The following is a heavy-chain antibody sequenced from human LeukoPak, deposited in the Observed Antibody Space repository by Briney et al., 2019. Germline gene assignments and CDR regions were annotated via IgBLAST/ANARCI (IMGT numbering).Heavy chain of an antibody. V-gene: IGHV3-23*01. D-gene: IGHD2-2*01. J-gene: IGHJ1*01. CDR1: GFTFSNYA. CDR3: AKDRIVAAAMGAFQH. Sequence: PGGSLRLSYAASGFTFSNYAMSWVRQGPGKGLEWVSAISGSGGSIYYADSVKGRFTISRDNSKNTLYLQMNSLRAEDTAVYYCAKDRIVAAAMGAFQHWGQGTLVTVSS. CDR2: ISGSGGSI.